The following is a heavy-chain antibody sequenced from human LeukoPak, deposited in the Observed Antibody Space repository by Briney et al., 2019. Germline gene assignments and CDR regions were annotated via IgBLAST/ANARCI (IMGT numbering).Heavy chain of an antibody. CDR2: ISGGGATT. CDR1: GXTFSSYA. J-gene: IGHJ4*02. Sequence: PGGSLRLSCAASGXTFSSYAMSWVRQAPGKGLEWVSDISGGGATTFYADSVKSRFTISRDNSKNTLYLQLSSLRAEDTAVYYCAKSTGYSTTGRDFDSWGRGTLVTVSS. CDR3: AKSTGYSTTGRDFDS. D-gene: IGHD6-13*01. V-gene: IGHV3-23*01.